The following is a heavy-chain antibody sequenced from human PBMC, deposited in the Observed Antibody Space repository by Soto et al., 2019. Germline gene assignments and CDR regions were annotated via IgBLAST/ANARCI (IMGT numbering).Heavy chain of an antibody. V-gene: IGHV4-39*01. D-gene: IGHD6-13*01. J-gene: IGHJ6*02. Sequence: SETLSVTCTVSGGYISSSSYYWGWIRQPPGKGLEWIGSIYYSGSTYYNPSLKSRVTISVDTSKNQFSLKLSSVTAADTAVYYCARQGSSSWYGVGYGMDVWGQGTTVTVSS. CDR2: IYYSGST. CDR1: GGYISSSSYY. CDR3: ARQGSSSWYGVGYGMDV.